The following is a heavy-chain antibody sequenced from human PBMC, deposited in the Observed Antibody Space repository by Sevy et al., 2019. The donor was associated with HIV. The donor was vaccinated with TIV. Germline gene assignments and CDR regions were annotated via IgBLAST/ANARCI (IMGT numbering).Heavy chain of an antibody. J-gene: IGHJ3*02. CDR3: AGGRYDSSGCFDAFDI. D-gene: IGHD3-22*01. Sequence: GGSLRLSCAASGFTFSSYAMNWVRQAPGKGLEWVSTIFGSGGGTYYADSVKGRFTISRDNSKNPLYLQMNSLRAEDTAVYYCAGGRYDSSGCFDAFDIWGQGTMVTVSS. CDR2: IFGSGGGT. V-gene: IGHV3-23*01. CDR1: GFTFSSYA.